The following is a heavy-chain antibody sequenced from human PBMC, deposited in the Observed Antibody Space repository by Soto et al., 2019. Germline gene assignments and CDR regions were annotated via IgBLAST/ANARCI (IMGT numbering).Heavy chain of an antibody. CDR2: ISSSSSTI. CDR1: GFTFSSYS. CDR3: AREIITFGGVIVRRGPLDY. V-gene: IGHV3-48*01. J-gene: IGHJ4*02. D-gene: IGHD3-16*02. Sequence: GGSLRLSCAASGFTFSSYSMNWVRQAPGKGLEWVSYISSSSSTIYYADSVKGRFTISRDNAKNSLYLQMNSLRAEDTAVYYCAREIITFGGVIVRRGPLDYWGQGTLVTVSS.